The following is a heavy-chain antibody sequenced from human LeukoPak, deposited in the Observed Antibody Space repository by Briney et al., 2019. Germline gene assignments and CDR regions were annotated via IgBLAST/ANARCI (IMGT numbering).Heavy chain of an antibody. J-gene: IGHJ6*02. Sequence: ASVKVSCKASGYTFTSYGISWVRQAPGQGLEWMGWISAYNGNTNYAQKLQSRVTMTTDTSTSTAYMELRSLRSDDTAVYYCARVTYYYDSSGYSRLDYYYGMDVWGQGTTVTVSS. CDR2: ISAYNGNT. CDR1: GYTFTSYG. V-gene: IGHV1-18*01. D-gene: IGHD3-22*01. CDR3: ARVTYYYDSSGYSRLDYYYGMDV.